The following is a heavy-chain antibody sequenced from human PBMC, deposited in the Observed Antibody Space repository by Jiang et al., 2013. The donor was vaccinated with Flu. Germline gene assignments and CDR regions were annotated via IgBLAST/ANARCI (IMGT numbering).Heavy chain of an antibody. J-gene: IGHJ4*02. CDR3: ATCYVISGSSGFDY. Sequence: EWMGIIYPGDSDTRYSPSFQGQVTISADKSISTAYLQWSSLKASDTAMYYCATCYVISGSSGFDYWGQGTLGHRLL. V-gene: IGHV5-51*01. D-gene: IGHD6-19*01. CDR2: IYPGDSDT.